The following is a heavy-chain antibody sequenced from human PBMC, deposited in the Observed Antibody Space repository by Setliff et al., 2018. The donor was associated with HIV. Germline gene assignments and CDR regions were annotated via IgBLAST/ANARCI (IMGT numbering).Heavy chain of an antibody. Sequence: PSETLSLTCTVYGGFIKNSNYYWGWIRQPPGKGLEWIGSIYYSGGTYYNPSLQSRVTISVDKSKSQFSLKLNSVTAADTAVYYCGGNGYYSIDYWGQGTLVTVSS. CDR2: IYYSGGT. V-gene: IGHV4-39*07. CDR1: GGFIKNSNYY. CDR3: GGNGYYSIDY. J-gene: IGHJ4*02. D-gene: IGHD3-22*01.